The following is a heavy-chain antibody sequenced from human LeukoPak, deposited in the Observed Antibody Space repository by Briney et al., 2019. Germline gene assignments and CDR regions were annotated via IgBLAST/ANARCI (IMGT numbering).Heavy chain of an antibody. CDR3: AWDRWQQLDNFDY. D-gene: IGHD6-13*01. V-gene: IGHV3-7*04. J-gene: IGHJ4*02. Sequence: GGSLRLSCAASGFTFSSYWMSWVRQAPGKGLEWVANIKQDGSEKYYVDSVKGRFTISRDNAKNSLYLQMNSLRAEDTAVYYCAWDRWQQLDNFDYWGQGTLVTVSS. CDR2: IKQDGSEK. CDR1: GFTFSSYW.